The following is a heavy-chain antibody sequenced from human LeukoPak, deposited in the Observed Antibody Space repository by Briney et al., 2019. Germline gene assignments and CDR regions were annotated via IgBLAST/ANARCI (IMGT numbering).Heavy chain of an antibody. J-gene: IGHJ3*02. V-gene: IGHV1-69*13. D-gene: IGHD3-22*01. CDR1: GGTFSSYA. Sequence: SVKVSCKASGGTFSSYAISWVRQAPGQGLEWMGGIIPIFGTANYAQKFQGRVTITADGSTSTAYMELSSLRSEDTAVYYCARGRLVYGSGSGYYSDAFDIWGQGTMVTVSS. CDR3: ARGRLVYGSGSGYYSDAFDI. CDR2: IIPIFGTA.